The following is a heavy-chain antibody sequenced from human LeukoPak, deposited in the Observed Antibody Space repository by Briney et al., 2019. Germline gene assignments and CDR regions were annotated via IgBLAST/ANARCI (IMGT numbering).Heavy chain of an antibody. D-gene: IGHD3-3*01. V-gene: IGHV1-8*01. CDR1: GYTFTSYA. CDR2: MNPNSGNT. Sequence: ASVKVSCRASGYTFTSYAINWVRQAPGQGLEWMGWMNPNSGNTGYAQKFQGRVTITRNTSISTAYMELSSLRSEDTAVYYCARNSRTIFGAIGYWGQGTLVTVSS. CDR3: ARNSRTIFGAIGY. J-gene: IGHJ4*02.